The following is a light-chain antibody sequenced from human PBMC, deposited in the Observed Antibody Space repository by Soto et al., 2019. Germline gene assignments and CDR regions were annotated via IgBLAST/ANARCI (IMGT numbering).Light chain of an antibody. CDR3: QQYGSSPLT. V-gene: IGKV3-20*01. CDR1: QSVSSSY. CDR2: GAS. J-gene: IGKJ4*01. Sequence: EIVLTQSPGTLSLSPGERATLSCRASQSVSSSYLAWYQQKPGQAPRLPIYGASSRATGIPDRFSGSGSGTDFTLTISRLEPEEFAVEYCQQYGSSPLTFGGGTKVEIK.